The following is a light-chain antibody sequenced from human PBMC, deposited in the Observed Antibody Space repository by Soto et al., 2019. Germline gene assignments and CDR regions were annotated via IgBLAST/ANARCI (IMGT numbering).Light chain of an antibody. CDR2: GAS. CDR1: QSVSSY. J-gene: IGKJ1*01. Sequence: EIVLTQSPGTLSLSPGERATLSCRASQSVSSYLAWYQQKPGQAPRLLSYGASSRATGIPDRFSGSGSGTEFTLTISRLELEDFAVYYCQEYGSSSRTFGKGNKVEIK. V-gene: IGKV3-20*01. CDR3: QEYGSSSRT.